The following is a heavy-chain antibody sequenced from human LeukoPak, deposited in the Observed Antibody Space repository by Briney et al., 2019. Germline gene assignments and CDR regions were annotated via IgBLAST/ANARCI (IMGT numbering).Heavy chain of an antibody. D-gene: IGHD4-17*01. J-gene: IGHJ4*02. V-gene: IGHV4-39*01. CDR1: GGSISSSSYF. Sequence: SGTLSLTCTVSGGSISSSSYFWGWIRQPPGKGLEWIGSIFYSGSTYYNPSLNSRATISIDTSKNQFSLRLSSVTAADTAVYYCARQMNTVTADYWGQGTLVTVSS. CDR3: ARQMNTVTADY. CDR2: IFYSGST.